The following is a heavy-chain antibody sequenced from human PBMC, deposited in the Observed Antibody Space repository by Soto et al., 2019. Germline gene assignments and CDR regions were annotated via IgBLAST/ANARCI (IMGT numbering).Heavy chain of an antibody. CDR1: GGSISSGGYS. Sequence: NPSETLSLTCAVSGGSISSGGYSWSWIRQPPGKGLEWIGYIYHSGSTYYNPSLKSRVTISVDRSKNQFSLKLSSVTAADTAVYYCARVAAAKRYFDYWGQGTLVTVSS. CDR2: IYHSGST. CDR3: ARVAAAKRYFDY. J-gene: IGHJ4*02. D-gene: IGHD2-2*01. V-gene: IGHV4-30-2*01.